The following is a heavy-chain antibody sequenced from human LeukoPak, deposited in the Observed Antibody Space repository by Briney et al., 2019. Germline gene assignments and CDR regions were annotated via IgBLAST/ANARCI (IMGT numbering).Heavy chain of an antibody. CDR3: AKMGNSSGWGI. V-gene: IGHV3-30*18. J-gene: IGHJ3*02. CDR2: ISYDGSNK. Sequence: GGSLRLSCAASGFTFSSYGMHWVRQAPGKGLEWVAVISYDGSNKYYADSVKGRFTISRDNSKNTLYLQMNSLRAEDTAVYYCAKMGNSSGWGIWGQGTMVTVSS. CDR1: GFTFSSYG. D-gene: IGHD6-19*01.